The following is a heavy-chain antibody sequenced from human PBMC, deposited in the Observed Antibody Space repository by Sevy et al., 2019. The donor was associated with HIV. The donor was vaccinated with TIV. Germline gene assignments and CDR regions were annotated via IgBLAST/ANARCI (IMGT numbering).Heavy chain of an antibody. CDR2: ISGSGDTT. D-gene: IGHD1-1*01. J-gene: IGHJ4*02. Sequence: GGSLRLSCAASGLTFSAYAMSWVRQAPGKGLEWLSGISGSGDTTYYAGSGKGRFTISRDNSRNTLYLQMNGLRDEDTALYYCAKAAGDWNTPSDYWGQGTLVTVSS. CDR1: GLTFSAYA. V-gene: IGHV3-23*01. CDR3: AKAAGDWNTPSDY.